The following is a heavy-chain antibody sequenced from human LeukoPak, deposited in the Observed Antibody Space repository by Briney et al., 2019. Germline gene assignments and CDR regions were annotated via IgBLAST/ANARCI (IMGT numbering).Heavy chain of an antibody. CDR1: GYSISSGSY. D-gene: IGHD3-22*01. V-gene: IGHV4-38-2*02. J-gene: IGHJ3*01. CDR2: IYHSGST. Sequence: PSETLSLTCTVSGYSISSGSYWGWIRQPPGKGLEWIANIYHSGSTYYTPSLKSRVTISVDKSKNQFSLKLSSVTAADTAVYYCARVHVNSGYYFGDAFDFWGQGTMATVSS. CDR3: ARVHVNSGYYFGDAFDF.